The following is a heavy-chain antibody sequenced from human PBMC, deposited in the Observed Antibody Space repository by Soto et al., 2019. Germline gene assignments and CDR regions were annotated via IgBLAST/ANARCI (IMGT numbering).Heavy chain of an antibody. CDR1: GDSVSNDY. Sequence: ASVKVSCKASGDSVSNDYLHWVRQAPGQGFEWLGLISPFGGATAYAQRFKGRVTVTMDQPSTTFYLELSSLRSDDTAVYYCAKGRGGKTVANFGMDVWGQGVTVTVSS. V-gene: IGHV1-46*01. CDR2: ISPFGGAT. CDR3: AKGRGGKTVANFGMDV. D-gene: IGHD3-16*01. J-gene: IGHJ6*02.